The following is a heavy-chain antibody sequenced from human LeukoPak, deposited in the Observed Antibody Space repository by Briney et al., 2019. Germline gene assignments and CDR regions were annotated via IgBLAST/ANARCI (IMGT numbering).Heavy chain of an antibody. CDR2: IYSGGST. CDR1: GFTVSSNY. J-gene: IGHJ4*02. V-gene: IGHV3-53*01. D-gene: IGHD1-26*01. CDR3: ARDGPIPYSGSLDY. Sequence: PGGSLRLSCAASGFTVSSNYMSWVRQAPGKGLEWVSVIYSGGSTYYADSVKGRFTISRDNSQNTLYLQMNSLRAEDTAVYYCARDGPIPYSGSLDYWGQGTLVTVSS.